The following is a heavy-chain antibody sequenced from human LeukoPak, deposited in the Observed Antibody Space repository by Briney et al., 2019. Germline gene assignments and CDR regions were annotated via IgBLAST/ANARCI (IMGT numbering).Heavy chain of an antibody. CDR3: AFTCYYDSSGYLFDY. CDR2: IIPIFGTA. J-gene: IGHJ4*02. D-gene: IGHD3-22*01. CDR1: GGTFSSYA. Sequence: ASVKVSCKASGGTFSSYAISWVRQAPGQGLEWMGGIIPIFGTANYAQKFQGRVTITTDESTSTAYMELSSLRSEDTAVYYCAFTCYYDSSGYLFDYWGQGTLVTVSS. V-gene: IGHV1-69*05.